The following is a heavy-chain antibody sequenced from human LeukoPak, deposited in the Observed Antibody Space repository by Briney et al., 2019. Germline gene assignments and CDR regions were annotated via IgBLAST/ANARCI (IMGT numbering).Heavy chain of an antibody. D-gene: IGHD5-18*01. J-gene: IGHJ6*03. CDR3: ARGYSYGNYYYYYMDV. CDR1: GYTFTGYY. CDR2: IIPIFGTA. Sequence: SVKVSCKASGYTFTGYYMHWVRQAPGQGLEWMGGIIPIFGTANYAQKFQGRVTITADESTSTAYMELSSLRSEDTAVYYCARGYSYGNYYYYYMDVWGKGTTVTISS. V-gene: IGHV1-69*13.